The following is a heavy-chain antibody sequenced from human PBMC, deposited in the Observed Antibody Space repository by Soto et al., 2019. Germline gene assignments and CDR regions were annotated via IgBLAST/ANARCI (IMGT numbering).Heavy chain of an antibody. CDR2: IYYSGST. CDR1: GCSISSGGYY. J-gene: IGHJ6*02. V-gene: IGHV4-31*03. CDR3: ARGGSSSGYKNPYYYGMVV. Sequence: SETLTLTCTVSGCSISSGGYYWSGIRQHPGKGLEWIGYIYYSGSTYYNPSLKSRVTISVDTSKNQFSLKLSSVTAADTAVYYCARGGSSSGYKNPYYYGMVVWGQGTLVTVFS. D-gene: IGHD6-13*01.